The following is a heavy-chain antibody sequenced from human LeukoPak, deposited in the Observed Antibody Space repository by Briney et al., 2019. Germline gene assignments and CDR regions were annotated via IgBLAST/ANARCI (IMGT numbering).Heavy chain of an antibody. D-gene: IGHD3-10*01. CDR1: GYTFTSYV. J-gene: IGHJ5*02. CDR2: MNPNSGNT. V-gene: IGHV1-8*01. Sequence: GASVKVSCKASGYTFTSYVINCVRQATGQGLEWMGWMNPNSGNTGYAQKFQGRVTMTRNTSISTAYMELSSLRSEDTAVYYCARGQSGSGSYVWFDPWGQGALVTVSP. CDR3: ARGQSGSGSYVWFDP.